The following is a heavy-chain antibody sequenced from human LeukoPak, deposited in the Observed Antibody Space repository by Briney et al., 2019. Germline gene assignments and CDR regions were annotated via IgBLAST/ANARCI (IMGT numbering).Heavy chain of an antibody. J-gene: IGHJ5*02. Sequence: ASLLLSCAASGFTFSSYAMSWGRQAPGKGLEWVSAISGSGGSTYYADSVKGRFTISRDNSKNTLYLQMNSLRAEDTAVYYCAKNRPTMIVVVITLNWFDPWGQGTLVTVSS. CDR3: AKNRPTMIVVVITLNWFDP. CDR1: GFTFSSYA. V-gene: IGHV3-23*01. CDR2: ISGSGGST. D-gene: IGHD3-22*01.